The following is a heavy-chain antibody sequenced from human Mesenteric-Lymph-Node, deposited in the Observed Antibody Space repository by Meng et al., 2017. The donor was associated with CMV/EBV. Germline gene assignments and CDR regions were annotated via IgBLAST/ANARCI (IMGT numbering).Heavy chain of an antibody. Sequence: ASVKVSCKASGYTFTGYYMHWVRQAPGQGLEWMGIINPSGGSTSYAQKFQGRVTMTRDTSISTAYMELSRLRSDDTAVYYCARSGSSWYSGKRFDYWGQGTLVTVSS. V-gene: IGHV1-2*02. D-gene: IGHD6-13*01. J-gene: IGHJ4*02. CDR2: INPSGGST. CDR3: ARSGSSWYSGKRFDY. CDR1: GYTFTGYY.